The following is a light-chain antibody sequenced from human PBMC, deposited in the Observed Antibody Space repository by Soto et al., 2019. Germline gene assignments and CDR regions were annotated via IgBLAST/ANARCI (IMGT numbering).Light chain of an antibody. CDR1: QNVDSD. Sequence: EIVLTQSPGTLSFSPGEIATLSFSSSQNVDSDTLAWYQQKPGQAPRLLIYGASTRATGFPARFSGSGSGTDFTLTISSLQSEDFAVYYCQQYNNWPWTFGQGTKVDIK. J-gene: IGKJ1*01. CDR2: GAS. CDR3: QQYNNWPWT. V-gene: IGKV3-15*01.